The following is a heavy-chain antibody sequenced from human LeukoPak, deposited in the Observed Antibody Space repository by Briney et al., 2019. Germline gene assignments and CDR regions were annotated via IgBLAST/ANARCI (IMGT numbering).Heavy chain of an antibody. J-gene: IGHJ1*01. CDR1: LFTFSIYC. CDR2: IKSDGST. V-gene: IGHV3-74*01. Sequence: GRSLRLSCAPSLFTFSIYCMQCVPQTPQKRLLCVSRIKSDGSTNYADSVKGRFTISRDNAKNTVSLQMNSLRAEDTGVYYCARAPSEIGGYYPEYFRHWGQGTLVTVSS. D-gene: IGHD3-22*01. CDR3: ARAPSEIGGYYPEYFRH.